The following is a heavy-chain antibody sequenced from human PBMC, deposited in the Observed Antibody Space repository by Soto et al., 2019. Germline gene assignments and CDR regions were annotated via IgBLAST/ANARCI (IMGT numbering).Heavy chain of an antibody. V-gene: IGHV1-18*04. CDR1: GYTFISHG. CDR2: ISGKNGNT. Sequence: QVQLVQSGVEVKKPGASVKVSCKASGYTFISHGISWVRQAPGQGLEWMGWISGKNGNTNYAQKLQGRVTLTTDTSTSTGYMALRSVRSDDTAVYYCARVSSSIVVVPDYGMDVWGQGTTVTVSS. D-gene: IGHD2-15*01. J-gene: IGHJ6*02. CDR3: ARVSSSIVVVPDYGMDV.